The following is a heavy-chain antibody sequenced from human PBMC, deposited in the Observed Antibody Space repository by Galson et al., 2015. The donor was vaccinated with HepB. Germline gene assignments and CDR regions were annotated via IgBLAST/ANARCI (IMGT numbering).Heavy chain of an antibody. CDR1: GGTFSSYA. V-gene: IGHV1-69*13. J-gene: IGHJ6*02. CDR2: IIPIFGTA. Sequence: SVKVSCKASGGTFSSYAISWVRQAPGQGLEWMGGIIPIFGTANYAQKFQGRVTITADESTSTAYMEPSSLRSEDTAVYYCARDGVWHGDYPGGRTGYYYYYGMDVWGQGTTVTVSS. CDR3: ARDGVWHGDYPGGRTGYYYYYGMDV. D-gene: IGHD4-17*01.